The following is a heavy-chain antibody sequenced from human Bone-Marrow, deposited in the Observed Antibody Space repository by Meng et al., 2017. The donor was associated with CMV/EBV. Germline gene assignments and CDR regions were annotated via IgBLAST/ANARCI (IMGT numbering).Heavy chain of an antibody. CDR1: GYTFTSYD. CDR3: ARVEYSSSSGRNRNYYYYYGMDV. CDR2: MNPNSGNT. Sequence: ASVKVSCKASGYTFTSYDINWVRQATGQGLEWMGWMNPNSGNTGYAQKFQGRVTMIRNTSISTAYMELSSLRSEDTAVYYCARVEYSSSSGRNRNYYYYYGMDVWGQGTTVTVS. J-gene: IGHJ6*02. V-gene: IGHV1-8*01. D-gene: IGHD6-6*01.